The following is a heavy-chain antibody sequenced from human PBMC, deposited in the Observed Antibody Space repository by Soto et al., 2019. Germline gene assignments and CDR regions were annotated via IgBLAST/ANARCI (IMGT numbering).Heavy chain of an antibody. CDR1: GFTFSDHA. V-gene: IGHV3-23*01. CDR3: VKEGKMGVEGFDL. CDR2: VRGDFVTT. Sequence: GGSLRLSCATSGFTFSDHAMHWVRQAPGEGLEWVSGVRGDFVTTPYADSVKGRFTISRDNSKNTLYPQMNSLRAEDTAIYYCVKEGKMGVEGFDLWGQGTLVTAPQ. D-gene: IGHD1-26*01. J-gene: IGHJ4*02.